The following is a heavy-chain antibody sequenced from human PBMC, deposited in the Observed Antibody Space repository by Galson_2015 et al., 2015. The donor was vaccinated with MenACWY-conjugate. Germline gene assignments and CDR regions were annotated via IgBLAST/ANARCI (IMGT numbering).Heavy chain of an antibody. D-gene: IGHD3-22*01. J-gene: IGHJ5*02. CDR3: ARDHYDSSGYSDWFDP. V-gene: IGHV3-21*01. CDR2: ISSSSSYI. Sequence: VRQAPGKGLEWVSSISSSSSYIYYADSVKGRFTISRDNAKNSLYLQMNSLRAEDTAVYYCARDHYDSSGYSDWFDPWGQGTLVTVSS.